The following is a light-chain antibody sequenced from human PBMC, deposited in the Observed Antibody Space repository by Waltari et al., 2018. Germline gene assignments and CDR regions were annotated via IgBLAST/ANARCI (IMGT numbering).Light chain of an antibody. J-gene: IGKJ2*01. CDR1: QIVTFN. CDR3: HQYNDWPPEDT. Sequence: IVLTQSPTTRSVFPGEEAILSCRASQIVTFNVAWYQQKPGQPPRLLIYGASNRAPGVPHRFLGSGAGTDFTLTISSPQSEDSAVYFCHQYNDWPPEDTFGQGTKLEIK. V-gene: IGKV3-15*01. CDR2: GAS.